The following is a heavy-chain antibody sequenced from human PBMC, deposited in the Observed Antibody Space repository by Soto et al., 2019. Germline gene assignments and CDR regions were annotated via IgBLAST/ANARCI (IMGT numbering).Heavy chain of an antibody. V-gene: IGHV3-23*01. CDR1: GFTFSSYA. CDR3: AKAGPIAAAGSNWFDP. CDR2: ISGSGGST. J-gene: IGHJ5*02. Sequence: PGGSLRLSCAASGFTFSSYAMSWVRQAPGKGLEWVSAISGSGGSTYYADSVKGRFTISRDNSKNTLYLQMNSLRAEDTAVYYCAKAGPIAAAGSNWFDPWGQGTLVTVSS. D-gene: IGHD6-13*01.